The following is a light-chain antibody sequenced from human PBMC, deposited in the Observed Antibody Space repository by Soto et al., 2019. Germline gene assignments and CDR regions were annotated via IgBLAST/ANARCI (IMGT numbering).Light chain of an antibody. V-gene: IGKV3-20*01. CDR2: GAS. J-gene: IGKJ2*01. CDR3: QQNYFAPST. CDR1: QSVSSNY. Sequence: DIVLTQSPDTLSLSPGERATLSCRASQSVSSNYLAWYQQKPGQAPRLLIYGASTRATGIPDRFSGSGSGTDFTLTISRLEPEDFATYYCQQNYFAPSTFGQGTKLEIK.